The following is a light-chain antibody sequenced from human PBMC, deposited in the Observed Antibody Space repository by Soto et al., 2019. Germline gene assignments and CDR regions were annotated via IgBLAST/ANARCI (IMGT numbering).Light chain of an antibody. CDR3: TSFTTSNTFV. J-gene: IGLJ1*01. CDR2: DVS. V-gene: IGLV2-14*03. CDR1: SNDVGHFNY. Sequence: QSALAQPASVSGSPGQSITISCTGTSNDVGHFNYVSWFQQHPGKAPKLLIFDVSNWPLGVSDRFSGSKSGNTASLTISGLQPEDEADYYCTSFTTSNTFVFGSGTKVTVL.